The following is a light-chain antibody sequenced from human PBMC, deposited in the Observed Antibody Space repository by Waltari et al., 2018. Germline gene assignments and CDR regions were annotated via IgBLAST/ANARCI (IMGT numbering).Light chain of an antibody. V-gene: IGLV1-47*01. CDR3: ASWDDSHYV. CDR2: RND. CDR1: YSNPGSNY. Sequence: QSVLTQPPSASGTPAQRVSHSCSGIYSNPGSNYLYWYQPLPGTAPKLLIYRNDQRPSGVPDRFSGSKYGTTAFLAISELRSEDEAVYYCASWDDSHYVFGGGTKVTVL. J-gene: IGLJ1*01.